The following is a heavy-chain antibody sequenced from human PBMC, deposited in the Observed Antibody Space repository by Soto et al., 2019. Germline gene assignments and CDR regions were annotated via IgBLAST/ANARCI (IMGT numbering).Heavy chain of an antibody. J-gene: IGHJ6*02. V-gene: IGHV2-5*02. Sequence: QITLKESGPTLVKPTQTLTLTCTFSGFSLSTSGVGVAWIRQPPGTSLEWLALLYWDDDKRYRPSLETRLTITEATSKNQVVLTMTNMDSVDTATNYCAYLPCSGGSCYWFSFSGMDVWGQGTTVTVSS. D-gene: IGHD2-15*01. CDR2: LYWDDDK. CDR1: GFSLSTSGVG. CDR3: AYLPCSGGSCYWFSFSGMDV.